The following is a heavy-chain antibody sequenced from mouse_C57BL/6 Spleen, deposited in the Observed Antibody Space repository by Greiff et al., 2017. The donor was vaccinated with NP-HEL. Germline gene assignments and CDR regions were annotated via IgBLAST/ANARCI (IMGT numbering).Heavy chain of an antibody. J-gene: IGHJ4*01. CDR2: INPYNGGT. CDR3: ARAGGGDGVYAMDY. Sequence: EVQLQQSGPVLVKPGASVKMSCKASGYTFTDYYMNWVKQSHGKSLEWIGVINPYNGGTSYNQKFKGKATLTVDKSSSTAYMELNSLTSEDSAVYYCARAGGGDGVYAMDYWGQGKSVTVSS. D-gene: IGHD1-1*01. V-gene: IGHV1-19*01. CDR1: GYTFTDYY.